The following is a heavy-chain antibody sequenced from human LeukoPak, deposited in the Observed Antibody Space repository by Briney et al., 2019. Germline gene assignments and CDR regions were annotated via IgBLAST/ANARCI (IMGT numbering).Heavy chain of an antibody. D-gene: IGHD2-8*01. CDR2: LSYDGNYK. V-gene: IGHV3-30*03. Sequence: GGSLRLSCAASGFTFSSYGMHWVRQAPGKGLEWVAVLSYDGNYKYYADSVKGRFAISRDNSENTLYLQMNGLRAEDTAVYYCARYAEYAVSTPCYWGQGTLVTVSA. CDR1: GFTFSSYG. J-gene: IGHJ4*02. CDR3: ARYAEYAVSTPCY.